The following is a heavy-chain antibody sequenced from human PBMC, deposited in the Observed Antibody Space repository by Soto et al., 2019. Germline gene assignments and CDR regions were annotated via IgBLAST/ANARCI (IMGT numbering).Heavy chain of an antibody. J-gene: IGHJ4*02. CDR1: GGSISSSSYY. Sequence: PSETLSLTCTVSGGSISSSSYYWGWIRQPPGKGLEWIGSIYYSGSTYYNPSLKSRVTISVDTSKNQFSLKLSSVTAADTAVYYCARRDYYDSSGYWFDYWGQGTLVTVSS. CDR2: IYYSGST. V-gene: IGHV4-39*01. D-gene: IGHD3-22*01. CDR3: ARRDYYDSSGYWFDY.